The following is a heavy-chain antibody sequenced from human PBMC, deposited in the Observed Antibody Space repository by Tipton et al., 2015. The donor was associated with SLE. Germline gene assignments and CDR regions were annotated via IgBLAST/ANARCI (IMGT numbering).Heavy chain of an antibody. D-gene: IGHD2-15*01. V-gene: IGHV3-15*01. CDR1: GFTFSSAW. J-gene: IGHJ3*02. CDR2: IKSKTDGGTT. Sequence: GSLRLSCAASGFTFSSAWMSWVRQAPGKGLEWVGRIKSKTDGGTTDYAAPVKGRFTISRGDSKNTLYLQMNSLKTEDTAVYYCTTDPATTRAFDIWGQGTMVTVSS. CDR3: TTDPATTRAFDI.